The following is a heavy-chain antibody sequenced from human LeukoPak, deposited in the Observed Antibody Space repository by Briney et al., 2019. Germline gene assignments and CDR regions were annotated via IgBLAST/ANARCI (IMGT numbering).Heavy chain of an antibody. CDR1: GFTLSSYA. Sequence: PGRSLRLSCAASGFTLSSYAMHWVRQAPGKGLEWVAVISYDGSNKYYADSVKGRFTISRDNSKNTLYLQMNSLRAEDTAVYYCARELFRSGYFEGDYWGQGTLVTVSS. CDR2: ISYDGSNK. CDR3: ARELFRSGYFEGDY. V-gene: IGHV3-30-3*01. D-gene: IGHD3-22*01. J-gene: IGHJ4*02.